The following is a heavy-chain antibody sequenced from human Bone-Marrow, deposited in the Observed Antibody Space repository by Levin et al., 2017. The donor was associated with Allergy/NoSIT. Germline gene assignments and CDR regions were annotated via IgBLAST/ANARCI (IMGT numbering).Heavy chain of an antibody. V-gene: IGHV4-34*01. CDR3: PRPHPCSSTTCSGPMLI. CDR2: VDQRGTT. D-gene: IGHD6-6*01. J-gene: IGHJ4*02. Sequence: SQTLSLTCAVYGGSLSGYFWSWIRHSPGKGLEWIGEVDQRGTTTYNPSLKSRVTISVDTSKNQFSLKVRSVTAADTAIYYCPRPHPCSSTTCSGPMLIWGQGNPVLVSS. CDR1: GGSLSGYF.